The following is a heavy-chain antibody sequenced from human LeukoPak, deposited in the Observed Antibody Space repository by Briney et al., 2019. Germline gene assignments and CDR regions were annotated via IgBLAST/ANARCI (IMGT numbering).Heavy chain of an antibody. D-gene: IGHD3-3*01. Sequence: GGSLRLSCAASGLTFSTYGMHWVRQAPGKGLEWVAAVWYDGSNKYYADSVKGRFTISRDNAQNSLFLELNSLRGEDTAVYYCARERNFYYFDYWGQGALVTVSS. CDR2: VWYDGSNK. J-gene: IGHJ4*02. CDR1: GLTFSTYG. V-gene: IGHV3-33*01. CDR3: ARERNFYYFDY.